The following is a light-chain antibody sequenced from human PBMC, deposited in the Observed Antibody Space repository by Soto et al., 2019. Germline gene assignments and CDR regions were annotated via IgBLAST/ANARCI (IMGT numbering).Light chain of an antibody. J-gene: IGKJ1*01. V-gene: IGKV1-5*01. CDR1: QTIGSW. CDR2: DAS. Sequence: DIQMTQSPSTLSASVGDRVPVTCRASQTIGSWLAWYQQKPGRAPKLLIFDASSLESGVPSRFSGNGSGTEFTLTISGLQPDDFASYYCQQYNSYSGMFGQGTKVDIK. CDR3: QQYNSYSGM.